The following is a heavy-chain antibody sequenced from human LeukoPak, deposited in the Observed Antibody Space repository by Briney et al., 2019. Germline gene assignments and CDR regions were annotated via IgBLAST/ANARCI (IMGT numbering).Heavy chain of an antibody. D-gene: IGHD5-18*01. CDR3: AKDHVQPWSFG. Sequence: PGGPLRLSCAASGFTFSSYAMSWVRQAPGKGLEWVSAINGSGGSTYYADSVKGRFTISRDNSKNTLYLQMNSLRAEDTAVYYCAKDHVQPWSFGWGQGTLVTVSS. J-gene: IGHJ4*02. CDR2: INGSGGST. V-gene: IGHV3-23*01. CDR1: GFTFSSYA.